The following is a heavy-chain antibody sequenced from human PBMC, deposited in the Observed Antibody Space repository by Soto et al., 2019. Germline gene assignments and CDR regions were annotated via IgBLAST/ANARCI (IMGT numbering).Heavy chain of an antibody. CDR2: ISAHNGNT. D-gene: IGHD1-1*01. V-gene: IGHV1-18*01. CDR3: ARGRYGDY. Sequence: QVHLVQSGAEVKKPGASVKVSCKGSGYDFTTYGITWVRQAPGQGLEWMAWISAHNGNTDYAQKLQGRVTVTRDTATSRAYMELRGLRSDDTAMYYCARGRYGDYWGQGALVTVSS. CDR1: GYDFTTYG. J-gene: IGHJ4*02.